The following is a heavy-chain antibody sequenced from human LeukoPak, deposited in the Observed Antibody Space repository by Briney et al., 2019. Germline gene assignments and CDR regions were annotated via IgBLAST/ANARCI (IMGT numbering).Heavy chain of an antibody. CDR2: IKQDGSEK. V-gene: IGHV3-7*01. J-gene: IGHJ4*02. CDR1: GFTFSRHG. CDR3: ARAKIDYYDSSGYFDY. Sequence: GGTLRLSCVASGFTFSRHGMNWVRQAPGKGLEWVANIKQDGSEKYYVDSVKGRFTISRDNAKNSLYLQMNSLRAEDTAVYYCARAKIDYYDSSGYFDYWGQGTLVTVSS. D-gene: IGHD3-22*01.